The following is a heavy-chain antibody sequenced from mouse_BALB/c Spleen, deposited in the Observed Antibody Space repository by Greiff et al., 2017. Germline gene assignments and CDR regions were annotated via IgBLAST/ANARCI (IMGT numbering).Heavy chain of an antibody. CDR3: TRSIYYDYHYFDY. CDR1: GYTFTSYY. V-gene: IGHV1S81*02. D-gene: IGHD2-4*01. Sequence: QVHVKQPGAELVKPGASVKLSCKASGYTFTSYYMYWVKQRPGQGLEWIGGINPSNGGTNFNEKFKSKATLTVDKSSSTAYMQLSSLTSEDSAVYYCTRSIYYDYHYFDYWGQGTTLTVSS. J-gene: IGHJ2*01. CDR2: INPSNGGT.